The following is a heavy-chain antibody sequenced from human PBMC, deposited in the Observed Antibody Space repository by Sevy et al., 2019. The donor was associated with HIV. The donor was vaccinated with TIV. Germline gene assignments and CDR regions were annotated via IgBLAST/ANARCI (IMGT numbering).Heavy chain of an antibody. CDR2: IDGGGNST. D-gene: IGHD3-10*01. Sequence: GGSQRLSCAASGFIFSSNLMHWVRQAPGKGLVWVSRIDGGGNSTTYADSVKGRFTISRDNAKNTLYLQMNSLRAEDTAVYYCARHAYGGPDYWGQGSLVTVSS. CDR3: ARHAYGGPDY. CDR1: GFIFSSNL. J-gene: IGHJ4*02. V-gene: IGHV3-74*01.